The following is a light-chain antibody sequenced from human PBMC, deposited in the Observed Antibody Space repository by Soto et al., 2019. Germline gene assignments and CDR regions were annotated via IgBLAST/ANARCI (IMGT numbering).Light chain of an antibody. V-gene: IGLV2-14*01. CDR1: RSNVGGYNY. Sequence: QSVLTQPASVSGSPGQSITISCTGTRSNVGGYNYVYWHQQHPGKAPKLMIYDVTNRPSGVSDRFSGSKSGNMASLSISGLQAEDEADYYCSSYTSSSTYVFGAGTQLTVL. J-gene: IGLJ1*01. CDR3: SSYTSSSTYV. CDR2: DVT.